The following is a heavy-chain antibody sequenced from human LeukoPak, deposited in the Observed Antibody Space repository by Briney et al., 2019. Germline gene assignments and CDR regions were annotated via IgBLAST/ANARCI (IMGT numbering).Heavy chain of an antibody. D-gene: IGHD3-22*01. J-gene: IGHJ4*02. V-gene: IGHV4-4*07. CDR2: IYTSGST. CDR3: ARDQYYYDSSGYYKYFDY. CDR1: GGSISSYY. Sequence: PSETLSLTCTVSGGSISSYYWSWIRQPAGKGLEWIGRIYTSGSTNYNPSLKSRVTMSVDTSKNQFSLKLSSVTAADTAVYYCARDQYYYDSSGYYKYFDYWGQGTLVTVSS.